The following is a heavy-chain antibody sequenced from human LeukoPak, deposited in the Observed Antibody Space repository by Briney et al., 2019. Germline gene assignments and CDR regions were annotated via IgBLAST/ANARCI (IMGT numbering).Heavy chain of an antibody. CDR2: ISSSSSYI. CDR3: ARIYDSSGYPHTFDY. Sequence: PGGSLRLSCAASGFTFSSYSMNWVRQAPGKGLEWVSSISSSSSYIYYADSVKGRFTISRDNAKNSLYLQMNSLRAEDTAVYYCARIYDSSGYPHTFDYWGQGTLVTVSS. V-gene: IGHV3-21*01. D-gene: IGHD3-22*01. J-gene: IGHJ4*02. CDR1: GFTFSSYS.